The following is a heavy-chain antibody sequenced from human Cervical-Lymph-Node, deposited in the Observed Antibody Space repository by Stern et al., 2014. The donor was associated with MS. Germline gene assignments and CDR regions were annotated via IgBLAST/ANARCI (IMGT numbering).Heavy chain of an antibody. Sequence: VQLVESGPGLVKPSETLSLTCVVSGDSISSNNWWTWVRQSPGKGLEWIAEIFHTGTTNFTTSLRSRVFISVGKPKNHFSLELNSVTAADTAVYYCASHGGVSAADALDYWGQGTLVTVSS. CDR3: ASHGGVSAADALDY. D-gene: IGHD6-13*01. J-gene: IGHJ4*02. CDR1: GDSISSNNW. CDR2: IFHTGTT. V-gene: IGHV4-4*02.